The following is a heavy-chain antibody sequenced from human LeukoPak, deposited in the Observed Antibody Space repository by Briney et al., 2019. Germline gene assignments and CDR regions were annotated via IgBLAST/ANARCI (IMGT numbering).Heavy chain of an antibody. Sequence: GGSLRLSCAASGFIFRSYSMNWVRQAPGKGLEWVAFITSSSDTISYADSVKGRFTISRDNAKNSLYLQMDGLRAEDTAVYYCARYDYGDYEDYFYYTDVWGKGTAVSVSS. D-gene: IGHD4-17*01. CDR1: GFIFRSYS. CDR3: ARYDYGDYEDYFYYTDV. V-gene: IGHV3-48*01. J-gene: IGHJ6*03. CDR2: ITSSSDTI.